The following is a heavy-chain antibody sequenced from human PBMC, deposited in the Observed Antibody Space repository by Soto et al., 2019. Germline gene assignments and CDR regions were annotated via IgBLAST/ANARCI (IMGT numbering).Heavy chain of an antibody. V-gene: IGHV4-34*01. CDR3: ARGRQTGYCSGGSCYQDLDY. CDR2: INPSGSA. D-gene: IGHD2-15*01. Sequence: QVQLQQWGAGLLKPSETLSLTCAVYGGSFSGYYWSWIRQPPGKGLEWIREINPSGSAHYNPSLKSRVTISVDTSKTQFSLKLSSVTAADTAVYYCARGRQTGYCSGGSCYQDLDYWGQGTLVTVSS. CDR1: GGSFSGYY. J-gene: IGHJ4*02.